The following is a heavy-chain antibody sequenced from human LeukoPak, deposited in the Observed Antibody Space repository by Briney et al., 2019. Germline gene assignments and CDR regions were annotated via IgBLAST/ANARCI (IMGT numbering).Heavy chain of an antibody. Sequence: PGGSLRLSCAASGFRLSNHAMHWVRQAPGKGLEWVAKIKQDGREKNYVDSVKGRFTISRDNAKNSLYLQMNCLRAEDTAVYYCARDTWWSLDYWGQGTLLTVSS. V-gene: IGHV3-7*04. CDR1: GFRLSNHA. CDR2: IKQDGREK. CDR3: ARDTWWSLDY. J-gene: IGHJ4*02. D-gene: IGHD2-15*01.